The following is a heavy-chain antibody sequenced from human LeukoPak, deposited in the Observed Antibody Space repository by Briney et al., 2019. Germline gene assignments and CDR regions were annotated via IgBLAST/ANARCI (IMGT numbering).Heavy chain of an antibody. J-gene: IGHJ6*03. D-gene: IGHD6-13*01. CDR1: GYTFTGYY. CDR2: MNPNSGNT. CDR3: ARVLSSSWHYYYYYMDV. Sequence: ASVKVSCKASGYTFTGYYMHWVRQAPGQGLEWMGWMNPNSGNTGYAQKFQGRVTMTRNTSISTAYMELSSLRSEDTAVYYCARVLSSSWHYYYYYMDVWGKGTTVTISS. V-gene: IGHV1-8*02.